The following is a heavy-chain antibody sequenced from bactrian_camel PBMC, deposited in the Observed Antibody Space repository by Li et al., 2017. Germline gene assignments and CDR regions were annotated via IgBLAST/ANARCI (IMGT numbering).Heavy chain of an antibody. Sequence: LVESGGGSVQAGGSLTLSCTASGYTYNRSCMGWFRQSGKEREGVAAIVIRDGRTYIADSVKGRFTISRDNVKNTVYLQMNSLKSEDTALYYCATARSGGSWTNDFGYWGQGTQVTVS. CDR2: IVIRDGRT. J-gene: IGHJ6*01. D-gene: IGHD6*01. V-gene: IGHV3S1*01. CDR3: ATARSGGSWTNDFGY. CDR1: GYTYNRSC.